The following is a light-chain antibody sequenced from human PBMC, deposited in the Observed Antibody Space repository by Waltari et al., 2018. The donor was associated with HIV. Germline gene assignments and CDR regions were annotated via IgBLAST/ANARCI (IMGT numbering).Light chain of an antibody. CDR2: EVS. CDR3: CSYVGVVNSFVL. V-gene: IGLV2-23*02. J-gene: IGLJ2*01. Sequence: QSALTQPASVSGSPGQSTTISCPGPSSNLVSWYQQHPGKAPKLIIYEVSKRPSGVSDRFSASKSGNTASLTISGLQAEDEADYHCCSYVGVVNSFVLFGGGTKLTVL. CDR1: SSNL.